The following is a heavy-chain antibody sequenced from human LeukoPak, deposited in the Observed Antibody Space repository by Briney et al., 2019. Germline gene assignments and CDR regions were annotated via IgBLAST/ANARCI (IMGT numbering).Heavy chain of an antibody. CDR2: ISGSGGST. CDR1: GFTFSSYA. Sequence: GGSLRLSCAASGFTFSSYAMSWVRQAPGKGLEWVSAISGSGGSTYYADSVKGRFTISRDNSKNTLYLQMNSLRAEDTAVYYCANTSVAATRPLLFDYWGQGTLVTVSS. V-gene: IGHV3-23*01. CDR3: ANTSVAATRPLLFDY. D-gene: IGHD2-15*01. J-gene: IGHJ4*02.